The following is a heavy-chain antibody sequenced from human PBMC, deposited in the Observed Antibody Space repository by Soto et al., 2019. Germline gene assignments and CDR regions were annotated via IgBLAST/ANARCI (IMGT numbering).Heavy chain of an antibody. CDR3: ASWRQRFVDWRDCFDY. D-gene: IGHD3-10*01. CDR2: ITTHPGNT. Sequence: ASGKASCTASADTLATYAFVWVRQAPGQGLEWMGWITTHPGNTRYTQNLQGRVTMTTDTSTRTAYMELRNLRSDDTAVYYCASWRQRFVDWRDCFDYWGQGTLVTVSS. J-gene: IGHJ4*02. V-gene: IGHV1-18*01. CDR1: ADTLATYA.